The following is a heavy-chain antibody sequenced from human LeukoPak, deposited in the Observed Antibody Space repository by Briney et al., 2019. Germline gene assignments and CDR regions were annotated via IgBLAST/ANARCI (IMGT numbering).Heavy chain of an antibody. CDR1: GFTASSNY. Sequence: GGSLRLSCAASGFTASSNYMSWVRQAPGKGLEWVSVIYSGGSTYYADSVKGRFTISRDNSKNTLYLQMNSLRAEDTAVYYCAILGGGVIFDYWGQGTLVTVSS. V-gene: IGHV3-53*01. D-gene: IGHD3-16*01. CDR2: IYSGGST. CDR3: AILGGGVIFDY. J-gene: IGHJ4*02.